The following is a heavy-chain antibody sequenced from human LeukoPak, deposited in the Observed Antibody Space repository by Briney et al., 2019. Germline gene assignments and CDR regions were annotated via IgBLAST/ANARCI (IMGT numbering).Heavy chain of an antibody. V-gene: IGHV3-7*03. J-gene: IGHJ3*02. CDR3: AREDYYDSGGYPEAQPRDAFDI. D-gene: IGHD3-22*01. CDR1: GFIFSSYW. CDR2: IKQDGSEK. Sequence: GGSLRLSCAASGFIFSSYWMSWVRQAPGKGLEWVANIKQDGSEKYYVDSVKGRFTISRDNSKNTLYLQMNSLRAEDTAVYYCAREDYYDSGGYPEAQPRDAFDIWGQGTMVTVSS.